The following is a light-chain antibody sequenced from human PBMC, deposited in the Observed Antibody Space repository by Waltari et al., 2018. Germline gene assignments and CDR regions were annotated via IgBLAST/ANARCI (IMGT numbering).Light chain of an antibody. V-gene: IGKV4-1*01. CDR2: CAS. J-gene: IGKJ4*01. Sequence: DIVITQSPESLAGARGEGGTINCKSRESVLYSSNNKTHLALYQQKPGQPPKLLLYCASTRKSGVPYPFSGSVSETDFTLTVTSLQAEDVAVYYCQPYYSTPLTFGGGTKVEIK. CDR1: ESVLYSSNNKTH. CDR3: QPYYSTPLT.